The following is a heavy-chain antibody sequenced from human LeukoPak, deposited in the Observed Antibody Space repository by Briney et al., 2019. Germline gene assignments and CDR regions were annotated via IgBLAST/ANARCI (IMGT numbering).Heavy chain of an antibody. CDR2: INSEGSIT. CDR1: GLTFNSYW. CDR3: ARGGYGYNFFDY. J-gene: IGHJ4*02. V-gene: IGHV3-74*01. D-gene: IGHD5-24*01. Sequence: GGSLRPSCAASGLTFNSYWMHWVRQAPGKGLVWVSRINSEGSITSYADFVKGRFTISRDNAKNTLYLQMNSLRAADTAVYYCARGGYGYNFFDYWGQGTLVTVSS.